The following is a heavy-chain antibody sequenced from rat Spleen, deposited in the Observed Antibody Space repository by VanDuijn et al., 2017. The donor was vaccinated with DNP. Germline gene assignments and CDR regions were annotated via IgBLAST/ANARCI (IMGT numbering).Heavy chain of an antibody. CDR1: GFIFSDYA. D-gene: IGHD1-1*01. Sequence: EVQLVESGGGLVRPGNSLRLSCAASGFIFSDYAMAWVRQSPKMGLEWVASISYEGSSTYYGDSVKGRFTISKDNAKSTLYLQMNSLRSEDTATYYCARQVIQWGGYFDYWGKGVMVTVS. J-gene: IGHJ2*01. CDR2: ISYEGSST. V-gene: IGHV5-22*01. CDR3: ARQVIQWGGYFDY.